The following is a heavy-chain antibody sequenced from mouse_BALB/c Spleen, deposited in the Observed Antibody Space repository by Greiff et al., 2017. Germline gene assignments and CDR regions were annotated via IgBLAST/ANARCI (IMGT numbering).Heavy chain of an antibody. Sequence: EVLLVESGGGLVKPGGSLKLSCAASGFAFSSYDMSWVRQTPEKRLEWVAYISSGGGSTYYPDTVKGRFTISRDNAKNTLYLQMSSLKSEDTAMYYCASRFYPWGQGTLVTVSA. CDR2: ISSGGGST. J-gene: IGHJ3*01. CDR1: GFAFSSYD. CDR3: ASRFYP. D-gene: IGHD2-1*01. V-gene: IGHV5-12-1*01.